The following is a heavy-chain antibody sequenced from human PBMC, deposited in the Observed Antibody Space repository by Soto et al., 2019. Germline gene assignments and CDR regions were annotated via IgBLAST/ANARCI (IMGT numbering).Heavy chain of an antibody. Sequence: QVQLVQSGAEEKKPGASVKVSCKASGYTFTSYAMHWVRQAPGQRLEWMGWINAGNGNTKYSQKFQGRVTITTDTPASTAYMELSSLRSEDTAVYSCARGRGVVVTDWGQGTLVTVSS. CDR1: GYTFTSYA. CDR3: ARGRGVVVTD. D-gene: IGHD2-2*01. J-gene: IGHJ4*02. V-gene: IGHV1-3*05. CDR2: INAGNGNT.